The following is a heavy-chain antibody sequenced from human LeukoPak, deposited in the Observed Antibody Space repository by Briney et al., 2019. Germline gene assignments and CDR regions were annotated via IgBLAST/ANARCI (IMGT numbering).Heavy chain of an antibody. J-gene: IGHJ3*02. CDR1: GFTFSSYA. D-gene: IGHD2-2*01. V-gene: IGHV3-64*01. CDR2: ISRNGGST. Sequence: PGGSLRLSCAASGFTFSSYAMHWVRQAPGKGLEYVSAISRNGGSTYYANSVKGRFTISRDNSKNTLYLQMGSLRAEDMAVYYCARGSSTSPNDAFDIWGQGAMVTVSS. CDR3: ARGSSTSPNDAFDI.